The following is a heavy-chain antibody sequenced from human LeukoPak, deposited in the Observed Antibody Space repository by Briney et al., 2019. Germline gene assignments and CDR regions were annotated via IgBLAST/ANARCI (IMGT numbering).Heavy chain of an antibody. D-gene: IGHD4-17*01. Sequence: SETLSLTCAVSGDSFSSHYWTWIWQSPGTGLEWIGYISHIGRTNYNPSLKSRVTISIDTSKNQFSLKLWSVTAADTAVYYCARDLVTVTKGFDIWGQGTMVSVSS. J-gene: IGHJ3*02. V-gene: IGHV4-59*11. CDR2: ISHIGRT. CDR3: ARDLVTVTKGFDI. CDR1: GDSFSSHY.